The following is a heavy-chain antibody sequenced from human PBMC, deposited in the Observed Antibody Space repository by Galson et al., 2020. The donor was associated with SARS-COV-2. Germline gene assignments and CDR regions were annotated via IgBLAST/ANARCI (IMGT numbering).Heavy chain of an antibody. CDR2: ISYDGSNK. CDR1: GFTFSSYA. V-gene: IGHV3-30-3*01. J-gene: IGHJ4*02. D-gene: IGHD3-9*01. CDR3: ARDRFARHYDILTGELDY. Sequence: GESLKISCAASGFTFSSYAMHWVRQAPGKGLEWVAVISYDGSNKYYADSVKGRFTISRDNSKNTLYLQMNSLRAEDTAVYYCARDRFARHYDILTGELDYWCQGTLVTVSS.